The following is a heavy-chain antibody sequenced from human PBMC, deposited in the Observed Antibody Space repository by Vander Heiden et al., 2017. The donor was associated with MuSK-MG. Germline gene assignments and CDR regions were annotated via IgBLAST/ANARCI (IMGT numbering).Heavy chain of an antibody. CDR2: ISDSGVGT. V-gene: IGHV3-23*01. CDR1: GFAVSNYG. CDR3: AKGRRSSRYLGFDI. Sequence: EVQLLESGGGLVQPGGSLRLPCAASGFAVSNYGMGWVRQAPAKGLEWVSGISDSGVGTYYADSVKGRFTISRDDSKNTVYLQMNSLRAEDTALYYCAKGRRSSRYLGFDIWGQGTMVTVSA. D-gene: IGHD1-1*01. J-gene: IGHJ3*02.